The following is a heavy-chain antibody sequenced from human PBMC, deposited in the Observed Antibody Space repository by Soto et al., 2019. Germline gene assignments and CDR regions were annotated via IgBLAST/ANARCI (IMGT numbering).Heavy chain of an antibody. Sequence: GESLKISCKGSGYSFTSYWIGWVRQMPGKGLEWMGIIYPGDSDTRYSPSFQGQVTISADKSISTAYLQWSSLKASDTAMYYCARPRVDYGDYQEYWGYYYYGMDVWGQGTTVTVSS. CDR1: GYSFTSYW. V-gene: IGHV5-51*01. CDR2: IYPGDSDT. J-gene: IGHJ6*02. D-gene: IGHD4-17*01. CDR3: ARPRVDYGDYQEYWGYYYYGMDV.